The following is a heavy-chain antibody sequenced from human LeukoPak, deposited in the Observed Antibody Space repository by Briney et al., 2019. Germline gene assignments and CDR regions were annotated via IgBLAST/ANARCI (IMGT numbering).Heavy chain of an antibody. J-gene: IGHJ4*02. CDR1: GFTFSSYS. CDR2: ISSSSSYI. Sequence: PGGSLRLSCAASGFTFSSYSMNWVRQAPGKGLEWVSSISSSSSYIYYADSVKGRFTISRDNAKNSLYLQMNSLRAEDTAVYYCARVRWQQLVAMFDYWGQGTLVTVSS. D-gene: IGHD6-6*01. CDR3: ARVRWQQLVAMFDY. V-gene: IGHV3-21*01.